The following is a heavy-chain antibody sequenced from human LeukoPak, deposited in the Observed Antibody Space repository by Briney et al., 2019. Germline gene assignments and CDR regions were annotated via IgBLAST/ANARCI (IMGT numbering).Heavy chain of an antibody. J-gene: IGHJ4*02. CDR3: AAVGDCSGSICYTFDY. CDR1: GYSISSGYY. CDR2: IHPSGST. D-gene: IGHD2-2*02. V-gene: IGHV4-38-2*01. Sequence: SETLSLTCAVSGYSISSGYYWGWIRQPPGKGLEWIASIHPSGSTYYNPSLQSRITIPLDTSTSQFSLKLSSVTAADTAVYYCAAVGDCSGSICYTFDYWGQGTLVTVSS.